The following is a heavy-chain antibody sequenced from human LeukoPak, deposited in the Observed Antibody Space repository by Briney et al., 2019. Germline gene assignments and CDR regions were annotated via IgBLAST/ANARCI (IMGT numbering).Heavy chain of an antibody. Sequence: GGSLRLSCAASRFTFSSYGMSWVRQAPGKGLEWVSAISGSGGSTYYADSVKGRFTISRDNSKNTLYLQMNSLRAEDTAVYYCATDLDYYYYMDVWGKGTTVTISS. J-gene: IGHJ6*03. CDR2: ISGSGGST. V-gene: IGHV3-23*01. CDR3: ATDLDYYYYMDV. CDR1: RFTFSSYG.